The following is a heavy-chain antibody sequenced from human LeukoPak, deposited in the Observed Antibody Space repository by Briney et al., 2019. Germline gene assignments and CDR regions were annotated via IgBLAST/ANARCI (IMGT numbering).Heavy chain of an antibody. J-gene: IGHJ5*02. V-gene: IGHV4-39*01. CDR1: GGSISGSGYY. Sequence: PSETLSLTCTVSGGSISGSGYYWVWIRQPPGKGLEWIATIYYTGSTYYDPSLKSRVTISVDTSKNQFSLKLSSVTAADTAVYYCARLLGSHINYFDPWGQGTLVTVSS. CDR3: ARLLGSHINYFDP. CDR2: IYYTGST. D-gene: IGHD2-21*01.